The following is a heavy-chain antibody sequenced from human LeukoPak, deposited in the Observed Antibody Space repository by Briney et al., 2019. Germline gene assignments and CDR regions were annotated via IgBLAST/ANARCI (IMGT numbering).Heavy chain of an antibody. CDR2: MNPNSGNT. CDR3: ARGEGLTTGTTGHYYGMDV. V-gene: IGHV1-8*01. D-gene: IGHD1-1*01. Sequence: ASVKVSCKASGYTFTSYDINWVRQATGQGLEWMGWMNPNSGNTGYAQKFQDRVTMTRNTSISTAYMELSSLTSEDTAVYYCARGEGLTTGTTGHYYGMDVWGQGTTVTVSS. CDR1: GYTFTSYD. J-gene: IGHJ6*02.